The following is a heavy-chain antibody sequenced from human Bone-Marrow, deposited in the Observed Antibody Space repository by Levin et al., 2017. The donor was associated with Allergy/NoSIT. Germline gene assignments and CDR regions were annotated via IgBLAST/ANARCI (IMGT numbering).Heavy chain of an antibody. CDR1: GGTFNNYA. J-gene: IGHJ6*03. CDR3: ATRDYSNYIFHYYYMDV. V-gene: IGHV1-69*13. CDR2: IIPIFGTA. Sequence: SVKVSCKASGGTFNNYAISWVRQAPGQGLEWMGGIIPIFGTAKYAQKFQGRVTITADESTSTAYMELSSLRSEDTAVYYCATRDYSNYIFHYYYMDVWGKGTTVTVSS. D-gene: IGHD4-11*01.